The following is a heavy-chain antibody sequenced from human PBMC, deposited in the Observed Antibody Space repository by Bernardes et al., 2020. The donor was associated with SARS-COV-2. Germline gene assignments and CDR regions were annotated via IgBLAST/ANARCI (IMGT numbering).Heavy chain of an antibody. J-gene: IGHJ6*03. CDR1: GYTFTSYG. V-gene: IGHV1-18*01. Sequence: ASVKVSCKASGYTFTSYGISWVRQAPGQGLEWMGWISAYNGNTNYAQKLQGRVTMTTDTSTSTAYMELRSLRSDDTAVYYCARGKSSGWLVQSYYYYYMDVWGKGTTVTVSS. CDR2: ISAYNGNT. CDR3: ARGKSSGWLVQSYYYYYMDV. D-gene: IGHD6-19*01.